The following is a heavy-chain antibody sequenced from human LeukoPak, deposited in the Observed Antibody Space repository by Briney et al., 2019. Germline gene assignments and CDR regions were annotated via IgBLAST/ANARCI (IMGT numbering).Heavy chain of an antibody. J-gene: IGHJ4*02. CDR3: VTTPRSRAFDY. D-gene: IGHD2-15*01. V-gene: IGHV3-7*01. CDR2: IRQDGSET. Sequence: GGSLRLSCTASGFTFSTQWMSWVRQALGKGLEWVANIRQDGSETQYVDSMKGRFTISRDNAKNSLYLQTNSQRADDTAMYYCVTTPRSRAFDYWGQGTLVTVSS. CDR1: GFTFSTQW.